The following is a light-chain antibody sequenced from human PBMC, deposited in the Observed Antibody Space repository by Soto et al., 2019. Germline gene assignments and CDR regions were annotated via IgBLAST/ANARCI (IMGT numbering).Light chain of an antibody. CDR2: EVV. CDR1: TTDIGVYDF. V-gene: IGLV2-8*01. Sequence: QSALTQPPSVSGSPGQSVTISCTATTTDIGVYDFVSWYQHHPGKAPRLIIYEVVQRPSGVPDRFSGSKSGNTASLTVSGLQAADEADYFCKSYAGSNTYVFGSGTKVTVL. CDR3: KSYAGSNTYV. J-gene: IGLJ1*01.